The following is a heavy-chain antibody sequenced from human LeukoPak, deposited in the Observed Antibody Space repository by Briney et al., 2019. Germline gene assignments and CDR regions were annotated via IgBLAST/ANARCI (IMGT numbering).Heavy chain of an antibody. Sequence: VASVNVSCKASGYTFTNYYIHWVRLAPGQGLEWMGIINPSGSSTSYAQKFQGRVAMTRDTSTSTVYMELSSLRSEDTAVYYCAGGTTNTKGAFDMWGQRKTGSASS. D-gene: IGHD2-8*01. CDR1: GYTFTNYY. CDR2: INPSGSST. CDR3: AGGTTNTKGAFDM. V-gene: IGHV1-46*01. J-gene: IGHJ3*02.